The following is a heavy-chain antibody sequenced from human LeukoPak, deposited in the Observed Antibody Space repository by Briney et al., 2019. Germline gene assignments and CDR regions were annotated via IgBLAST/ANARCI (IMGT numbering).Heavy chain of an antibody. Sequence: GGSLRLSCAASGFTFSSYGMHWVRQAPGKGLEWVAVISYDGSNKYYADSVKGRFTISRDNSKNTLYLQMNSLRAEDTAVYYCAKDTEWLRITPRIAFDIWGQGTMVTVSS. V-gene: IGHV3-30*18. CDR1: GFTFSSYG. CDR2: ISYDGSNK. J-gene: IGHJ3*02. D-gene: IGHD5-12*01. CDR3: AKDTEWLRITPRIAFDI.